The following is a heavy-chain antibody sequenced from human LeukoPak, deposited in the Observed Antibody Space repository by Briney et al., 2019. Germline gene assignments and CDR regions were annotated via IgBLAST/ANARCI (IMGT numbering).Heavy chain of an antibody. D-gene: IGHD3-10*02. Sequence: GESLKISCKGSGYSFTSYWIGWVRQMPGKGLEWMGIIYPGDSDTRYSPSFQGQVTISADKSISTAYLQWSSLKASDTAMYYCARRFYYEGRVITTDAFDIWGQGTMVTVSS. J-gene: IGHJ3*02. CDR2: IYPGDSDT. CDR1: GYSFTSYW. V-gene: IGHV5-51*01. CDR3: ARRFYYEGRVITTDAFDI.